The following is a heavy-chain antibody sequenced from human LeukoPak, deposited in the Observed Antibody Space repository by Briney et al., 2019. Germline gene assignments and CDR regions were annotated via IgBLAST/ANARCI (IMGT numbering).Heavy chain of an antibody. Sequence: SETLSLTCTVSGGSISNKYWSWIRQPPGKGLEWIGYIYYSGSTNYNPSLKSRVTILVDTSKNQFSLKLNSVTAADTAVYYCAKSNGYGLVDIWGQGTMVTVSS. CDR3: AKSNGYGLVDI. V-gene: IGHV4-59*12. D-gene: IGHD3-10*01. J-gene: IGHJ3*02. CDR2: IYYSGST. CDR1: GGSISNKY.